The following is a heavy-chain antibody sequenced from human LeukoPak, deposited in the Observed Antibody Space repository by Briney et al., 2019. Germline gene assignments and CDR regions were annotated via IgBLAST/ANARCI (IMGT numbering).Heavy chain of an antibody. CDR1: GFTFSSYS. V-gene: IGHV3-48*04. J-gene: IGHJ6*02. CDR3: ARGEVVVAAIGTPYYYYGMDV. D-gene: IGHD2-15*01. Sequence: PGGSLRLSCAASGFTFSSYSMNWVRQAPGKGLEWVSYISSSSSTIYCADSVKGRFTISRDNAKNSLYLQMNSLRAEDTAVYYCARGEVVVAAIGTPYYYYGMDVWGQGTTVTVSS. CDR2: ISSSSSTI.